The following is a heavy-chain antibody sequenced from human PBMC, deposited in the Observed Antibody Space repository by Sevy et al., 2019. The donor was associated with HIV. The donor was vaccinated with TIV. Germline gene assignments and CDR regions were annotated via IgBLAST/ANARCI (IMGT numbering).Heavy chain of an antibody. CDR2: ISYDGSDE. CDR1: GFTFSSYA. V-gene: IGHV3-30*04. Sequence: GGSLRLSCAASGFTFSSYAMHWVRHVPVKGLEWVAVISYDGSDEYYADSVKGRFTTSRDNSKNTLFLQMNSLRAENTAVYYCARAQGVLLFFGKFPLWGQGTLVTVSS. CDR3: ARAQGVLLFFGKFPL. J-gene: IGHJ4*02. D-gene: IGHD3-10*01.